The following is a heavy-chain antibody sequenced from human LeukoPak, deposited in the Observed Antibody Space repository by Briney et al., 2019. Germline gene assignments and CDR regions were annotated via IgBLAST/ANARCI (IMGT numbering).Heavy chain of an antibody. J-gene: IGHJ6*03. Sequence: ASVTVSCKASGYTFTVYYMHWVRQAPGQGREWMGWINPNSGGTNYAQKFQGRVTMTRDTSISTAYMELSRLRSDDTAVYYCARDRDNLVTAISPDSYYYYYMDVWGKGTTVTVSS. V-gene: IGHV1-2*02. D-gene: IGHD2-21*02. CDR3: ARDRDNLVTAISPDSYYYYYMDV. CDR1: GYTFTVYY. CDR2: INPNSGGT.